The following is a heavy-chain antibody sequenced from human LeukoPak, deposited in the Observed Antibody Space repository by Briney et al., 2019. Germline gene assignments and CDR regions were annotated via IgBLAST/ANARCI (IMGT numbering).Heavy chain of an antibody. Sequence: SSQTLSLTCTVSGGSISSGGYYWRWIRQHPGKGLEWIGSIYYSGSTYYNPSLKSRLTISVDTSKNQFSLKLSSVTAADTAVYYCAREDPGITMVRGGSFDYWGQGTLVTVSS. J-gene: IGHJ4*02. CDR3: AREDPGITMVRGGSFDY. D-gene: IGHD3-10*01. CDR1: GGSISSGGYY. V-gene: IGHV4-31*03. CDR2: IYYSGST.